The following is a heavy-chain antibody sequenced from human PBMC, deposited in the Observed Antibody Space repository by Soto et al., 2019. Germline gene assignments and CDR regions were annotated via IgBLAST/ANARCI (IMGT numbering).Heavy chain of an antibody. Sequence: SETLSLTCTVSGGSISSGGYYWSWIRQHPGKGLEWIGYIYYSGSTYYNPSLKSRVTISVDTSKNQFSLKLSSVTAADTAVYYCARGAGITMIVVVPTYFDYWGQGTLVTVS. CDR2: IYYSGST. CDR1: GGSISSGGYY. CDR3: ARGAGITMIVVVPTYFDY. D-gene: IGHD3-22*01. J-gene: IGHJ4*02. V-gene: IGHV4-31*03.